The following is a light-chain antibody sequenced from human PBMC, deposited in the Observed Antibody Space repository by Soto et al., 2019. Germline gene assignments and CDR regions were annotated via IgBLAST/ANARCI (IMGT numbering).Light chain of an antibody. CDR3: QQRSNWPPT. J-gene: IGKJ5*01. CDR1: QSVSSSY. Sequence: EIVLTQSPGTLSLSPGERSTLSCSSSQSVSSSYLVWHQQKPGQAPRLLIYAASRRATGIPARFSGSGSGTDFTLTISSLEPEDFAVYYCQQRSNWPPTFGQGTRLEIK. V-gene: IGKV3D-20*02. CDR2: AAS.